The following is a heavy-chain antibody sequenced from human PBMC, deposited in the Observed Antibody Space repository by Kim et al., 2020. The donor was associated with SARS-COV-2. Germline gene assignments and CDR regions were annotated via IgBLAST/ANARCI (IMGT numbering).Heavy chain of an antibody. Sequence: QYADSVKGPFSISRDNSRNTLFLQMNSLGADDTAVYYCARDCYQYAQFDSWGQGTLVTVSS. D-gene: IGHD2-8*01. CDR3: ARDCYQYAQFDS. V-gene: IGHV3-23*01. J-gene: IGHJ4*02.